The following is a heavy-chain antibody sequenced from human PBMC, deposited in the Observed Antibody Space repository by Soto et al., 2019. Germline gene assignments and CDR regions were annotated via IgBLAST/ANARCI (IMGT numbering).Heavy chain of an antibody. V-gene: IGHV3-23*01. J-gene: IGHJ4*02. D-gene: IGHD4-17*01. CDR1: GFSFRDYG. CDR3: AKDYDYGDSLPFGY. CDR2: IIGIGDTS. Sequence: EVQLLEAGGGLVQPGGSLRLSCAASGFSFRDYGMSWVRQAPGKGLEWLSAIIGIGDTSYYADSVRGRFTISRDNSKNTLYLQLNDLGAEDTAIYYCAKDYDYGDSLPFGYWGQGTLVTVSS.